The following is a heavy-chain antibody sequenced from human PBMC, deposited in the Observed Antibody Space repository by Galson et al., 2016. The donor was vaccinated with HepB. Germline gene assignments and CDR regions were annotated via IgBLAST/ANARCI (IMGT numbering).Heavy chain of an antibody. V-gene: IGHV3-11*01. J-gene: IGHJ3*02. CDR1: GFTFSDYY. CDR2: IGGRGSTI. CDR3: ARYRKSFEAFDI. Sequence: SLRLSCAASGFTFSDYYMSWIRQVPGKGLEWISYIGGRGSTIYYADSVNGRFTISRDNAKNSLYLQMSSLRAEDTAVYYCARYRKSFEAFDIWGQGTMVTVSS. D-gene: IGHD1-14*01.